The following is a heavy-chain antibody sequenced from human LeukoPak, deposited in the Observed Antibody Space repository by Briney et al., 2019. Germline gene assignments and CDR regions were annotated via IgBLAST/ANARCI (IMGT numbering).Heavy chain of an antibody. Sequence: GGTLRLSCAASGITFSRYWMSWVRQAPGTGLEWVANIKQDGREKYYVDSGKGRFTISRYNAKNSLYLQMNSLRAEDTAVYYCASGYEDYWGQGTLVTVSS. V-gene: IGHV3-7*02. CDR1: GITFSRYW. CDR2: IKQDGREK. CDR3: ASGYEDY. J-gene: IGHJ4*02. D-gene: IGHD2-15*01.